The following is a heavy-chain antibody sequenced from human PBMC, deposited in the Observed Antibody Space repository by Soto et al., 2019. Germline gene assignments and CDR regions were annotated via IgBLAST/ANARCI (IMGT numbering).Heavy chain of an antibody. J-gene: IGHJ6*02. Sequence: QVQLQESGPGLVKPSETLSLTCTVSGGSISSYYWSWIRQPPGKGLEWIGYIYYSGSTNYNPSLTSRVTISVDTSKNQFSLKLSSVTAADTAVYYCARVSKNTAMVLDGTDVWGQGTTVTVSS. CDR2: IYYSGST. CDR1: GGSISSYY. V-gene: IGHV4-59*01. D-gene: IGHD5-18*01. CDR3: ARVSKNTAMVLDGTDV.